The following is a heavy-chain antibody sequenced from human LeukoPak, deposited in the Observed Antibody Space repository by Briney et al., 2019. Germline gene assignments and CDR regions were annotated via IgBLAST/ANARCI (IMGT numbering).Heavy chain of an antibody. Sequence: GASVKVSCKASGYTFTGYYMHWVRQAPGQGLEWMGWINPNSGGTNYAQKFQGRVTMTRNTSISTAYMELSSLRSEDTAVYYCYVDIVATSPFQLVAYYYDSSGYYSGYWGQGTLVTVSS. J-gene: IGHJ4*02. CDR3: YVDIVATSPFQLVAYYYDSSGYYSGY. V-gene: IGHV1-2*02. CDR1: GYTFTGYY. D-gene: IGHD3-22*01. CDR2: INPNSGGT.